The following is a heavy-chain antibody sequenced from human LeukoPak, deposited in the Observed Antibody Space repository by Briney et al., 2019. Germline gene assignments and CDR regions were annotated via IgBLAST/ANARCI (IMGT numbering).Heavy chain of an antibody. CDR1: GFTFSSYS. V-gene: IGHV3-21*01. J-gene: IGHJ4*02. CDR3: ARAASGYDYPYYFDY. D-gene: IGHD5-12*01. Sequence: IPGGSLRLSCAASGFTFSSYSMNWVRQAPGKGLEWVSSISSSSSYIYYADSVKGRFTISRDNAKNSLYLQMNSLRAEDTAVYYCARAASGYDYPYYFDYWGQGTLVTVSS. CDR2: ISSSSSYI.